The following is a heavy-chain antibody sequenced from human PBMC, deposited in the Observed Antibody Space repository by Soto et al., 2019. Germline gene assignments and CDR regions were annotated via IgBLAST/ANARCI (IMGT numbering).Heavy chain of an antibody. D-gene: IGHD4-17*01. J-gene: IGHJ4*02. CDR2: ISYDGSNK. V-gene: IGHV3-30-3*01. CDR3: ARGGYGGLLFDY. Sequence: GGSLRLSCAASGFTFSSYAMHWVRQAPGKGLEWVAVISYDGSNKYYADSVKGRFTISRDNSKNTLYLQMNSLRAGDAAVYYCARGGYGGLLFDYWGQGTLVTVSS. CDR1: GFTFSSYA.